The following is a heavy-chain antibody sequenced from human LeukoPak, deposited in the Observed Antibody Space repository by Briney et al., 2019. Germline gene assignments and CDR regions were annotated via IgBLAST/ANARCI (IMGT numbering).Heavy chain of an antibody. CDR2: IHTSGRT. V-gene: IGHV4-61*02. CDR1: GASISSGDYY. Sequence: SQTLSLTCTLSGASISSGDYYWTWLRQPAGKGLEWIGRIHTSGRTHYNSSLNSRVSISLEFSKNQFSLTLKSVTAADTAIYYCTRVRPPTTSDYWGQGTLVIVSS. D-gene: IGHD1-26*01. CDR3: TRVRPPTTSDY. J-gene: IGHJ4*02.